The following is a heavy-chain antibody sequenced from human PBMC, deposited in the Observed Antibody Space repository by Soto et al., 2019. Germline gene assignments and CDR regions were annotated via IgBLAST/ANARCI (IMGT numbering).Heavy chain of an antibody. D-gene: IGHD3-22*01. Sequence: GGSLRLSCAASGFTFSSYAMSWVRQAPGKGLEWVSAISGSGGSTYYADSVKGRFTISRDNSKNTLYLQMNSLRAEDTAVYYCAKDTYYDSSGYYAYFDYWGQGTLVTVSS. J-gene: IGHJ4*02. CDR3: AKDTYYDSSGYYAYFDY. CDR2: ISGSGGST. V-gene: IGHV3-23*01. CDR1: GFTFSSYA.